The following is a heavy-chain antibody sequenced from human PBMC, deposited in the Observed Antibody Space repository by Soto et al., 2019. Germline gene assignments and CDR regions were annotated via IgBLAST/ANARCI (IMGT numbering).Heavy chain of an antibody. CDR2: ISGHSGGT. D-gene: IGHD2-8*01. Sequence: QPQLVQSAVELQKPRASVRVSSKASGYPFTKCGINWVRQAPGQGLERMGWISGHSGGTKYGPKCRDRLTIVTDTSSKTAYMELRGLKSDDTAGYYCAKDGGQGALMDICGMDVWGQGTTVTVSS. V-gene: IGHV1-18*01. CDR3: AKDGGQGALMDICGMDV. CDR1: GYPFTKCG. J-gene: IGHJ6*02.